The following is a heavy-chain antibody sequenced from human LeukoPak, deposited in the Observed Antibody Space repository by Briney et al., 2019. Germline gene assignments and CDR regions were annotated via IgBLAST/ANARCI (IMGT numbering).Heavy chain of an antibody. J-gene: IGHJ3*02. Sequence: ASVKVSCKASGYTFTSYDINCVRQATGQRLKWMGWMNPNSGIAGYAQKFQGRVTITRNTSISTAYMELSSLRSEDTAVYYCARGDCSSTSCYEDGAFDIWGQGTMVTVSS. D-gene: IGHD2-2*01. CDR2: MNPNSGIA. CDR3: ARGDCSSTSCYEDGAFDI. CDR1: GYTFTSYD. V-gene: IGHV1-8*03.